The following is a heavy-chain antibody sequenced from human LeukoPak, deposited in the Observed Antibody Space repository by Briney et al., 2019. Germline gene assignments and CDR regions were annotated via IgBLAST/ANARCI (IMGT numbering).Heavy chain of an antibody. D-gene: IGHD3-3*01. CDR1: GFTVSSNY. J-gene: IGHJ4*02. CDR3: ARVRFLEWPRSYYFDY. V-gene: IGHV3-53*01. CDR2: IYSGGST. Sequence: GGSPRLSCAASGFTVSSNYMNWVRQAPGKGLGWVSVIYSGGSTYYADSVKGRFTISRDNSKNTLYLQMNSLRAEDTAVYYCARVRFLEWPRSYYFDYWGQGTLVTVSS.